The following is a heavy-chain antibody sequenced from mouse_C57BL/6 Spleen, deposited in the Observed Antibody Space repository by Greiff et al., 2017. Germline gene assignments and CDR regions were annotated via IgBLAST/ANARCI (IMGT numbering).Heavy chain of an antibody. D-gene: IGHD1-1*01. Sequence: EVKLVESGGGLVKPGGSLKLSCAASGFTFSDYGMHWVRQAPEKGLGWVAYISSGSSTIYYADTVKGRFTISRDNAKNTLFLQMTSLRSEDTAMYYCARSNYCGYYYAMDYWGQGTSGTVSS. CDR2: ISSGSSTI. CDR3: ARSNYCGYYYAMDY. CDR1: GFTFSDYG. V-gene: IGHV5-17*01. J-gene: IGHJ4*01.